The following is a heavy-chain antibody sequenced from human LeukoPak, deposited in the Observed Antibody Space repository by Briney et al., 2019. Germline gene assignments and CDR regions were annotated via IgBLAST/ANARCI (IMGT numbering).Heavy chain of an antibody. CDR2: ISGSSTYT. CDR3: ARVRDLYRDY. J-gene: IGHJ4*02. CDR1: GFTFSSYT. Sequence: GGSLRLSCAASGFTFSSYTMNWVRQAPGKGLEWVSSISGSSTYTFYADSVMGRFTISRDDAKNSMYLHMSSLRAEDTAVYYCARVRDLYRDYWGQGILVTVSS. V-gene: IGHV3-21*01. D-gene: IGHD5-12*01.